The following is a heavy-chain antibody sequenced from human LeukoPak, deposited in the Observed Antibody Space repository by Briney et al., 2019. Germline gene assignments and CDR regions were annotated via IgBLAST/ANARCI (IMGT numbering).Heavy chain of an antibody. CDR1: GYTFTGHY. J-gene: IGHJ4*02. D-gene: IGHD6-6*01. Sequence: ASVKVSCKASGYTFTGHYMNWVRLAPGQGPEWMGWSNPTGGTTYAQKFQDRVTMTRDTSINTAYMELSGLRSDDTAVYYCARDLGWSSSHWGQGTLVTVSS. CDR2: SNPTGGT. CDR3: ARDLGWSSSH. V-gene: IGHV1-2*02.